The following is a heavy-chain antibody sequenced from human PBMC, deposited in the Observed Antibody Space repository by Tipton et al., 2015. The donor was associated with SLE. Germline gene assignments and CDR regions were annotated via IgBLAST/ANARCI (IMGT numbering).Heavy chain of an antibody. V-gene: IGHV3-7*05. Sequence: SLRLSCAASGFSFTTYWMSWVRQAPGKGLEWVGKIKQDGSEKHYGDSVQGRFTISRDNAKNLVYLQMSSLRVDDTAVYYCARDDTGTTFNYWGQGALVTVSS. CDR2: IKQDGSEK. CDR1: GFSFTTYW. J-gene: IGHJ4*02. D-gene: IGHD1-7*01. CDR3: ARDDTGTTFNY.